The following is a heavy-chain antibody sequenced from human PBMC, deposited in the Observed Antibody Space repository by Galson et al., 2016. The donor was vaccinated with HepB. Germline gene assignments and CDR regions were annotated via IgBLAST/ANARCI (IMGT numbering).Heavy chain of an antibody. V-gene: IGHV6-1*01. D-gene: IGHD1-7*01. Sequence: CAISGDSVSSNSAAWNWIRLSPSRGLEWLGRTYYRSKWYNEYAESVKSRTTINAHTSENHFSLQLNSVTPEDTAVYYCARETALTGTRDYYYTLDVWGQGPTVTVSS. CDR3: ARETALTGTRDYYYTLDV. CDR2: TYYRSKWYN. J-gene: IGHJ6*02. CDR1: GDSVSSNSAA.